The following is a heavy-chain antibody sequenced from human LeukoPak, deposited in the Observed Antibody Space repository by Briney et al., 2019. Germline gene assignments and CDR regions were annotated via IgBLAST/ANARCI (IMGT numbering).Heavy chain of an antibody. J-gene: IGHJ4*02. CDR3: ATGGHVRVYDSSAYYGHY. D-gene: IGHD3-22*01. CDR1: GGTFSIYA. Sequence: SVTVSCKASGGTFSIYAISWVQQAPGQGLEWMGGIIPIFGTANYAQKFQGRVTITADESTSTAYMELSSLRSEDPAVYYCATGGHVRVYDSSAYYGHYWGQGTLVTVSS. CDR2: IIPIFGTA. V-gene: IGHV1-69*13.